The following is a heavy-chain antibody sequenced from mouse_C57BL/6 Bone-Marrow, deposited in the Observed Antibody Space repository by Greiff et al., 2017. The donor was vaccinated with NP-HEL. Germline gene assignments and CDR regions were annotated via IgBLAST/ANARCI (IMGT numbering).Heavy chain of an antibody. CDR2: IYPRSGNT. J-gene: IGHJ3*01. D-gene: IGHD2-3*01. CDR1: GYTFTSYG. CDR3: ARWLLRFAY. Sequence: VQRVESGAELARPGASVKLSCKASGYTFTSYGISWVKQRTGQGLEWIGEIYPRSGNTYYNEKFKGKATLTADKSSSTAYMELRSLTSEDSAVYFCARWLLRFAYWGQGTLVTVSA. V-gene: IGHV1-81*01.